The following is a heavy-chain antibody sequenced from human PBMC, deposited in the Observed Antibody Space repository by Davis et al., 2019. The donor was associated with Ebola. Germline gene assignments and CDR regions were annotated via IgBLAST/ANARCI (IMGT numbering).Heavy chain of an antibody. V-gene: IGHV3-15*07. Sequence: GGSLRLSCAASGFTFSTAWMNWVRQAPGKGLEWVGRIKSKTDGGTTDYAAPVKGRFTISRDDSKNTLYLQMNSLKTEDTAVYYCARAGHIVVVTAIKNDDAFDIWGQGTMVTVSS. CDR1: GFTFSTAW. CDR2: IKSKTDGGTT. CDR3: ARAGHIVVVTAIKNDDAFDI. D-gene: IGHD2-21*02. J-gene: IGHJ3*02.